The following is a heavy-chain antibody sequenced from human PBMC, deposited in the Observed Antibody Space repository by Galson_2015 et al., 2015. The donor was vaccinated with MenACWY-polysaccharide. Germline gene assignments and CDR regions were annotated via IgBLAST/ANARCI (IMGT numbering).Heavy chain of an antibody. CDR2: IKQDGTET. Sequence: SLRLSCAASGFTFSRYWMSWVRQSPGKGLEWVAHIKQDGTETKYMDSVKGRFTISRDNAKNSLYLQMNSLRADDTAVYYCARDERSGWLGPYFFEDWGQGTLVTVSS. CDR1: GFTFSRYW. J-gene: IGHJ4*02. D-gene: IGHD6-19*01. CDR3: ARDERSGWLGPYFFED. V-gene: IGHV3-7*01.